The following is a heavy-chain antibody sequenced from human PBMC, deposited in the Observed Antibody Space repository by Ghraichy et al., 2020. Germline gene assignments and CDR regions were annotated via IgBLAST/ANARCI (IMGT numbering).Heavy chain of an antibody. CDR3: ASQPGLYYDYVWGSYRIDY. CDR1: GFTFSSYS. J-gene: IGHJ4*02. CDR2: ISSSSSYI. D-gene: IGHD3-16*02. V-gene: IGHV3-21*01. Sequence: GGSLRLSCAASGFTFSSYSMNWVRQAPGKGLEWVSSISSSSSYIYYADSVKGRFTISRDNAKNSLYLHMNSLRAEDTAVYYCASQPGLYYDYVWGSYRIDYWGQGTLVTVSS.